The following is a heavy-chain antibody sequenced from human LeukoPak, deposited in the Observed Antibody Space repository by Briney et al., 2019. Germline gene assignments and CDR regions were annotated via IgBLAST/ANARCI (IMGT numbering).Heavy chain of an antibody. CDR3: AREQHYYDSSGYYYGNIAFDI. J-gene: IGHJ3*02. D-gene: IGHD3-22*01. Sequence: PSETLSLTCTVSGGSISSYYWSWIRQPPGKGLEWIGYIYYSGSTNYNPSLKSRVTISVDTSKNQFSLKLSSVTAADTAVYYCAREQHYYDSSGYYYGNIAFDIWGQGTMVTVSS. CDR1: GGSISSYY. CDR2: IYYSGST. V-gene: IGHV4-59*01.